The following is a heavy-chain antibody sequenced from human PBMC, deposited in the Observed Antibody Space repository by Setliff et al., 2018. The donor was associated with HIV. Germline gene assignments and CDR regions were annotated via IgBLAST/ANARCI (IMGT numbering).Heavy chain of an antibody. CDR2: ISAYNGNT. CDR1: GYTFTSYD. CDR3: AREIGDYYDSSGYYPPTDYYYGMDV. J-gene: IGHJ6*02. Sequence: ASVKVSCKASGYTFTSYDISWVRQAPGQGLEWMGRISAYNGNTNYAQKLQGRVTMTTDTSTSTAYMELRSLRSNDTAVYYCAREIGDYYDSSGYYPPTDYYYGMDVWGQGTTVTVSS. D-gene: IGHD3-22*01. V-gene: IGHV1-18*01.